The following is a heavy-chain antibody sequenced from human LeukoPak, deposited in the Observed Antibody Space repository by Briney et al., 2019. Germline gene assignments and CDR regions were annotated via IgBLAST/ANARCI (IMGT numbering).Heavy chain of an antibody. CDR3: VKTIVGATFDN. Sequence: GGSLRLSCSASGFTFSSHAMHWVRQAPGKGLEYGSAISSNGGSTFYADSVKGRFTISRDNSKNTMYLQMSSLRAEDTAVYYCVKTIVGATFDNWGQGTLVTVSS. CDR2: ISSNGGST. V-gene: IGHV3-64D*09. CDR1: GFTFSSHA. D-gene: IGHD1-26*01. J-gene: IGHJ4*02.